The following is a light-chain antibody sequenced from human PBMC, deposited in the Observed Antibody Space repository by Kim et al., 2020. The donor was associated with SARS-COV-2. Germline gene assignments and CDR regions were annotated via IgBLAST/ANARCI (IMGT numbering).Light chain of an antibody. CDR2: GAS. Sequence: LSPGERATLSCRASQSFSSNYLAWYQHKPGQAPRLLIYGASSRATGIPDRFSDSGSGTDFTLTISRLEPEDFAVYYCQQCGTSPWTFGQGTKVDIK. V-gene: IGKV3-20*01. J-gene: IGKJ1*01. CDR1: QSFSSNY. CDR3: QQCGTSPWT.